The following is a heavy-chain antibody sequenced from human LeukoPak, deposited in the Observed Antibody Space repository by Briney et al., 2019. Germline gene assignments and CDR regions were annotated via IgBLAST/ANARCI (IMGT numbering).Heavy chain of an antibody. CDR2: IRYDGSNK. J-gene: IGHJ4*02. Sequence: GGSLRLSCAASGFTFDSYGMHWVRQAPGKGLEWVAFIRYDGSNKYYADSVKGRFTISRDNSKNTLYLQMNSLRAEDTAVYYCAKEVSYCSSTSYYSLRTFDYWGQGTLVTVSS. V-gene: IGHV3-30*02. CDR1: GFTFDSYG. CDR3: AKEVSYCSSTSYYSLRTFDY. D-gene: IGHD2-2*02.